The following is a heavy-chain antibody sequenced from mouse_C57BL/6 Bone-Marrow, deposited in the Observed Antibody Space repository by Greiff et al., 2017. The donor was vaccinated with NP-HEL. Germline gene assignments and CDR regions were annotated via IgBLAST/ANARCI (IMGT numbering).Heavy chain of an antibody. CDR1: GYTFTSYW. CDR3: ARSYYYGSSYVFAY. J-gene: IGHJ3*01. Sequence: QVQLQQPGAELVRPGSSVKLSCKASGYTFTSYWMDWVKQRPGHGLEWIGNIYPSDSETHYNQKFKDKATLTVDKSSSTAYMQLSSLTSEDSAVYYCARSYYYGSSYVFAYWGQGTLVTVSA. D-gene: IGHD1-1*01. CDR2: IYPSDSET. V-gene: IGHV1-61*01.